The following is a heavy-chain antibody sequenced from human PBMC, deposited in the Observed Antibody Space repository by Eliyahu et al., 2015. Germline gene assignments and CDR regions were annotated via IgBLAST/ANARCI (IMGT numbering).Heavy chain of an antibody. CDR3: AKDYHFQSVIARPQY. Sequence: EVQLVESGGGLVQPGRSLRLSCAVSGFTFDDYAMHWVRQAPGKGLEWVSSISWNGDSIGYADSVKGRFTISQGQRQKPPFPPKNRLRPEDTALYHCAKDYHFQSVIARPQYWGQGTLVTVSS. D-gene: IGHD6-6*01. CDR1: GFTFDDYA. J-gene: IGHJ4*02. V-gene: IGHV3-9*01. CDR2: ISWNGDSI.